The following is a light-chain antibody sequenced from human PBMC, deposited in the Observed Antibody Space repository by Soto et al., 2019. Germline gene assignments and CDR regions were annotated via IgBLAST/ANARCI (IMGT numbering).Light chain of an antibody. J-gene: IGKJ1*01. Sequence: IQMSMSAVTLSGKEEDRVTINCRASQTISSWLAWYQQKPGKARKLLIYDASSLESGVPSRFSGSGSGTEFTLTISILQPDDFATYYYEQYNRYCTFGQGTILDIK. CDR1: QTISSW. CDR2: DAS. CDR3: EQYNRYCT. V-gene: IGKV1-5*01.